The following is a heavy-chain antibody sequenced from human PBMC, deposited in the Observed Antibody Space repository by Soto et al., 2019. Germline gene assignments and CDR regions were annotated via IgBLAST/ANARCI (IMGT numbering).Heavy chain of an antibody. CDR1: GYTFTSYY. CDR3: ARALVPDSSSLHFDY. D-gene: IGHD3-22*01. Sequence: ASVKVSCKASGYTFTSYYMHWVRQAPGQGLEWMGIINPSGGSTSYAQKFQGRVTMTRDTSTSTVYMELSSLRSEDTAVYYCARALVPDSSSLHFDYWGQGTLVTVSS. V-gene: IGHV1-46*01. CDR2: INPSGGST. J-gene: IGHJ4*02.